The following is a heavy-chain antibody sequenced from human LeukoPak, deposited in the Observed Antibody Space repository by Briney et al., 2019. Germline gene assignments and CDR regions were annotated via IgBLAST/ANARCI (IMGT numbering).Heavy chain of an antibody. CDR3: ASRPLSSYYFDY. J-gene: IGHJ4*02. V-gene: IGHV4-59*08. Sequence: PSETLSLTCTVSGDSIGSYYWSWIRQPPGKGLEWIGYIYYSGSANYNPSLKSRVTISVDTSKNQFSLKLSSVTAADTAVYYCASRPLSSYYFDYWGQGTLVTVSS. CDR2: IYYSGSA. D-gene: IGHD2/OR15-2a*01. CDR1: GDSIGSYY.